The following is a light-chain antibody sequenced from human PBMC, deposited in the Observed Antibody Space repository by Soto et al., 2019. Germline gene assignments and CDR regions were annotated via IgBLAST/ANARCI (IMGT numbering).Light chain of an antibody. CDR1: QSLNSW. V-gene: IGKV1-5*03. CDR3: QQYNTYS. CDR2: KAS. J-gene: IGKJ2*01. Sequence: DIQMTQSPSTLSASVGDRVSITCQASQSLNSWLAWYQQKPGKAPKLLIYKASTLESGVPSRFSGSGSGTEFTLTISSLQPDDFATYYCQQYNTYSFGQGTKLEIK.